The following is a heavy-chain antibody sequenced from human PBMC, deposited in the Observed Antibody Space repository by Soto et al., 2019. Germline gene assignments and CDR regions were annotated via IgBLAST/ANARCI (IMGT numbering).Heavy chain of an antibody. CDR3: ARGADTASYYYYYGMDV. D-gene: IGHD5-18*01. J-gene: IGHJ6*02. CDR2: IIPIFGTA. Sequence: SVNVSCKASGGTFSIYAISWVRQAPGQGLEWMGGIIPIFGTANYAQKFQGRVTITADESTSTAYMELSSLRSEDTAVYYCARGADTASYYYYYGMDVWGQGTTVTVSS. CDR1: GGTFSIYA. V-gene: IGHV1-69*13.